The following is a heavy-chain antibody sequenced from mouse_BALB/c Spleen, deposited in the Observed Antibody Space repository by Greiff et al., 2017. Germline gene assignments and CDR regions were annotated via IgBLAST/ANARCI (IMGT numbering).Heavy chain of an antibody. J-gene: IGHJ2*01. CDR1: GYSFTGYF. CDR3: ARYVWFDY. V-gene: IGHV1-20*02. Sequence: EVQVVESGPELVKPGASVKISCKASGYSFTGYFMNWVMQSHGKSLEWIGRINPYNGDTFYNQKFKGKATLTVDKSSSTAHMELRSLASEDSAVYYCARYVWFDYWGQGTTLTVSS. CDR2: INPYNGDT.